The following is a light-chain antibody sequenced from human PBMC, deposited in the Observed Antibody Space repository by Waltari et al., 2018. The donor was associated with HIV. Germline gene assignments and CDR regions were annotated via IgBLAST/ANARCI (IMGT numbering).Light chain of an antibody. Sequence: SYELTQPHSVSVSPGQTASITCSGDKLGDKYPYCYQQKPCQSPLLVIYQDTNRPSGIPERFSGSNSGNTATLTISGTQATDEADYYCQAWDSSTVIFGGGTKLTVL. CDR1: KLGDKY. CDR2: QDT. CDR3: QAWDSSTVI. J-gene: IGLJ2*01. V-gene: IGLV3-1*01.